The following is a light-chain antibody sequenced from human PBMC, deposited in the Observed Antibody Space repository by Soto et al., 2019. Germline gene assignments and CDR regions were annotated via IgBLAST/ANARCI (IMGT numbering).Light chain of an antibody. CDR3: QSYDSSLSGLYV. CDR1: SSNIGAGYD. V-gene: IGLV1-40*01. J-gene: IGLJ1*01. Sequence: QAVVTQPPSVSGAPGQRVTISCTGSSSNIGAGYDVHWYQQLPGTAPKLLIYGNSNRPSGVPDRFSGSKSGTSASLAITGLQAEDEADYYCQSYDSSLSGLYVFGTGNKLTVL. CDR2: GNS.